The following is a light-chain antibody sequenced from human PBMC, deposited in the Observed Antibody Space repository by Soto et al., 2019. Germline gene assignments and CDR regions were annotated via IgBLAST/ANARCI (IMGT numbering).Light chain of an antibody. V-gene: IGLV2-14*01. J-gene: IGLJ2*01. CDR3: SSYTTSGTLVV. CDR2: DVI. Sequence: QSALTQPASVSGSPGQSITISCTGTSSDVGGYNYVSWSQQHPGKAPKLVIYDVINRPSGVSNRFSGSKSGNTASLTISGLQAEDEADYYCSSYTTSGTLVVFGGGTKLTVL. CDR1: SSDVGGYNY.